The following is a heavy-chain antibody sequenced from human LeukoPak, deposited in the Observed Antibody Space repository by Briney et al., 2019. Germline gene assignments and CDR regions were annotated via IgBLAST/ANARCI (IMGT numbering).Heavy chain of an antibody. D-gene: IGHD5-12*01. CDR1: GGSISSYY. CDR2: IYYSGST. Sequence: PSETLSLTCTVSGGSISSYYWSWLRQPPGKGLEWIGYIYYSGSTNYNPSLKSRVTISVDTSKNQFSLKLSSVTAADTAVYYCARGLRGGYSGYDLDYWGQGTLVTVSS. V-gene: IGHV4-59*01. CDR3: ARGLRGGYSGYDLDY. J-gene: IGHJ4*02.